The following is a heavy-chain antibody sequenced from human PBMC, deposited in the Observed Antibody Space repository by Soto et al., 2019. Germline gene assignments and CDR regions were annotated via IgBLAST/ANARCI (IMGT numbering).Heavy chain of an antibody. CDR3: AKDLWAGLYYSSSTYVGG. D-gene: IGHD3-10*01. J-gene: IGHJ6*04. CDR2: ISGSGGST. V-gene: IGHV3-23*01. CDR1: GFTFSSYA. Sequence: PGGSLRHSCAASGFTFSSYAMSWVRQAPGKGLEWVSAISGSGGSTYYADSVKGRFTISRDNSKNTLYLQMNSLRAEDTAGYYCAKDLWAGLYYSSSTYVGGGGKGSMVDVFS.